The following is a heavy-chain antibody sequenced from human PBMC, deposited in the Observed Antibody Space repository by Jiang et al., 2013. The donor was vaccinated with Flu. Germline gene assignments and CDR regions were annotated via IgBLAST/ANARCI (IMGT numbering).Heavy chain of an antibody. CDR2: ISYDGSNK. J-gene: IGHJ4*02. Sequence: GVVQPGRSLRLSCAASGFTFSSYAMHWVRQAPGKGLEWVAVISYDGSNKYYADSVKGRFTISRDNSKNTLYLQMNSLRAEDTAVYYCAREDGSYVGSDYWGQGTLVTVSS. CDR3: AREDGSYVGSDY. CDR1: GFTFSSYA. V-gene: IGHV3-30*04. D-gene: IGHD1-26*01.